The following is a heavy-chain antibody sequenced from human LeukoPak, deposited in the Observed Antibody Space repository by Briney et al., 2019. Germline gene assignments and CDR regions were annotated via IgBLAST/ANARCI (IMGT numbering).Heavy chain of an antibody. CDR2: IKQDGSEE. CDR1: GFTFSSYW. J-gene: IGHJ4*02. Sequence: GGSLRLSCAASGFTFSSYWMSWVRQAPGKGLEWVANIKQDGSEEYYVDSVKGRFTISRDNAKNSLYLQMNSLRAEDTAVYYCARDNHCSGGSCYVYWGQGTLVTVSS. D-gene: IGHD2-15*01. CDR3: ARDNHCSGGSCYVY. V-gene: IGHV3-7*01.